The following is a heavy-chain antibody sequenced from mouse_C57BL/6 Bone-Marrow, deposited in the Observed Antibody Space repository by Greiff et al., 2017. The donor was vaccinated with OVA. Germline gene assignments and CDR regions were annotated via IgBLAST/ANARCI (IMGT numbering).Heavy chain of an antibody. CDR3: ARERSKFAY. CDR2: ISGGGGNT. J-gene: IGHJ3*01. D-gene: IGHD1-1*01. CDR1: GFTFSSYT. V-gene: IGHV5-9*01. Sequence: EVQVVESGGGLVKPGGSLKLSCAASGFTFSSYTMSWVRQTPEKRLEWVATISGGGGNTYYPDSVKGRFTISRDNAKNTLYLQMSSLRSEDTALYYCARERSKFAYWGQGTLVTVSA.